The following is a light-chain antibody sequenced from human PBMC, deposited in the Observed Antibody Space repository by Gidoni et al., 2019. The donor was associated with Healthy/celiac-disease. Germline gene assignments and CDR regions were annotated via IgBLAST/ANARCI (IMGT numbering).Light chain of an antibody. CDR2: DAS. V-gene: IGKV3-11*01. J-gene: IGKJ5*01. CDR3: QQRSNWLFT. CDR1: QSVSSY. Sequence: IVLTQSPATLSLSPGERATLSCRASQSVSSYLAWYQQKPGQAPRLLIYDASNRATGIPARFSGSGSGTEFTLTISSLEPEDFAVYYCQQRSNWLFTFGQGTRLEIK.